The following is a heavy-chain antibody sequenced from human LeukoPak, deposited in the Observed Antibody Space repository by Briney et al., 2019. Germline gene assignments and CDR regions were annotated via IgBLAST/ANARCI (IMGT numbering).Heavy chain of an antibody. D-gene: IGHD6-13*01. CDR1: GFTFSSHS. J-gene: IGHJ4*02. Sequence: PGGSLRLSCAASGFTFSSHSMNWVRQAPGKGLEWVSSISSSRSYIYHADSVKGRFTISRDNAENSLYLQMNSLKAEDTAVYYCARASYSNSYYLDYWGQGTLVTVSS. V-gene: IGHV3-21*01. CDR2: ISSSRSYI. CDR3: ARASYSNSYYLDY.